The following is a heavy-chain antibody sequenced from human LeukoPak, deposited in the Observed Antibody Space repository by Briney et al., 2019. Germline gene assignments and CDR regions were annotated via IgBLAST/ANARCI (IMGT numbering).Heavy chain of an antibody. CDR1: GYTFTGYY. V-gene: IGHV1-18*04. Sequence: GASVKVSCKASGYTFTGYYMHWVRQAPGQGLEWMGWISAYNGNTNYAQKLQGRVTMTTDTSTSTAYMELRSLRFDDTAVYYCARADYGDYLYYYWGQGTLVTVSS. CDR2: ISAYNGNT. J-gene: IGHJ4*02. CDR3: ARADYGDYLYYY. D-gene: IGHD4-17*01.